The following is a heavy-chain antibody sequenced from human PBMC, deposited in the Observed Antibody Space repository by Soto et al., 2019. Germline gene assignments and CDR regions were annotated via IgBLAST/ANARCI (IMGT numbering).Heavy chain of an antibody. D-gene: IGHD1-1*01. CDR1: GYTFTSDD. J-gene: IGHJ6*02. V-gene: IGHV1-8*01. CDR2: MSPNSGAT. Sequence: QVQLVQSGAEVTKPGASVKVSCKASGYTFTSDDINWVRQATEQGLEWMGWMSPNSGATGYAQKFQGRVTMTRDTSISTAYMELSNLRSEDTAIYYCARGVDAGVDVWGQGSTVTVSS. CDR3: ARGVDAGVDV.